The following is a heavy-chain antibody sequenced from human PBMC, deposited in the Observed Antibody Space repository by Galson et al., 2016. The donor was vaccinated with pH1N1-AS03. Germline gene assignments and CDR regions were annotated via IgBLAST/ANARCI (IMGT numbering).Heavy chain of an antibody. CDR2: ISYDGSNK. CDR1: GFTFSSYG. CDR3: AKDPASGEVWDILGALNWFDP. V-gene: IGHV3-30*18. J-gene: IGHJ5*02. Sequence: SLRLSCAASGFTFSSYGMHWVRQAPGKGLEWVAVISYDGSNKYYADSVKGRFTISRDNSKNTLYLQMNSLRAKDTAVYYCAKDPASGEVWDILGALNWFDPWGQGTLVTVSS. D-gene: IGHD1-26*01.